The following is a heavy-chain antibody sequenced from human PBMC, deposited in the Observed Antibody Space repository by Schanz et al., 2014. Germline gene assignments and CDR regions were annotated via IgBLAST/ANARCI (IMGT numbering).Heavy chain of an antibody. CDR2: MYYSGST. D-gene: IGHD3-3*01. CDR1: GGSISSYY. V-gene: IGHV4-59*12. J-gene: IGHJ4*02. Sequence: QVQLQESGPGLVKPSETLSLTCTFSGGSISSYYWSWIRQPPGKGLEWIGYMYYSGSTNYNPSLNSRVTISVDTSKNQFSLKVTSVTPADTAVYYCARGVLGSGYRQQYYFDHWGQGTLVTVSS. CDR3: ARGVLGSGYRQQYYFDH.